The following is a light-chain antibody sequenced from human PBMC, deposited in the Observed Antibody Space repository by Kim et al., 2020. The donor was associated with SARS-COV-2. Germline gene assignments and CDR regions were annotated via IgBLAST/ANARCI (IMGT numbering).Light chain of an antibody. J-gene: IGLJ2*01. CDR2: RDD. Sequence: VSVVQGQTARIPCGGNNIVRKNVHWYQQKPGQAPVLVIYRDDNRPSGIPERFSGSNSGNTATLTISRAQAGDEADYYCQVWDSSTVVFGGGTQLTVL. V-gene: IGLV3-9*01. CDR1: NIVRKN. CDR3: QVWDSSTVV.